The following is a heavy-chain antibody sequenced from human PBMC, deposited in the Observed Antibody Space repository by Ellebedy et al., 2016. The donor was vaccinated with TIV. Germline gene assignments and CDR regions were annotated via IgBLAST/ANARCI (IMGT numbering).Heavy chain of an antibody. V-gene: IGHV3-23*01. D-gene: IGHD1-26*01. Sequence: GGSLRLXXAASGFTFSCYAMSWVRQAPGKGLEWVSAISGSGDSTYYADSVKGRFTISRDNSKNTLYLQMNSLRAEDTAVYYRAKGPTTRYYYMDVWGKGTTVTVSS. CDR2: ISGSGDST. CDR3: AKGPTTRYYYMDV. CDR1: GFTFSCYA. J-gene: IGHJ6*03.